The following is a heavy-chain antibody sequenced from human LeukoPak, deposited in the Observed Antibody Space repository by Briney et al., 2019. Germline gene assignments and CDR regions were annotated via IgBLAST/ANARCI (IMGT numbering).Heavy chain of an antibody. CDR3: TRDLNGDYGFAFDI. V-gene: IGHV3-49*03. J-gene: IGHJ3*02. CDR2: IRSKAYGGTT. CDR1: GFTFGDYA. Sequence: GRSLRLSCTASGFTFGDYAMSWFRQAPGKGLKWVGFIRSKAYGGTTEYAASVKGRFTISRDDSKSIAYLQMNSLKTEDTAVYYCTRDLNGDYGFAFDIWGQGTMVTVSS. D-gene: IGHD4-17*01.